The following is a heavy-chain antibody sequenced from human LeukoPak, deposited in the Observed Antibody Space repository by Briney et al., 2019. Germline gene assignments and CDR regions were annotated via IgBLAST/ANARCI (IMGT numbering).Heavy chain of an antibody. D-gene: IGHD2-2*01. J-gene: IGHJ4*02. CDR3: AREEVVTKGVDY. CDR1: GFSFSSYR. Sequence: GGSLRLSCAASGFSFSSYRMNWVRQAPGKGLEWVSSVSNSGDYIHYADSEKGRFTISRDNSKNSLYLQMNSLRAEDTAVYYCAREEVVTKGVDYWGQGTLVTVSS. V-gene: IGHV3-21*04. CDR2: VSNSGDYI.